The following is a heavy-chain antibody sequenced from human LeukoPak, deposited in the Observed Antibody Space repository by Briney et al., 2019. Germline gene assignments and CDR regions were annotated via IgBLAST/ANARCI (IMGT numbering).Heavy chain of an antibody. CDR2: ISTSSSNI. V-gene: IGHV3-48*01. CDR3: ARGHYGDNYYYYMDV. J-gene: IGHJ6*03. CDR1: GFTLSSYS. Sequence: GGSLRLSCAASGFTLSSYSMIWVRQAPGKGLQWVSYISTSSSNIYYADSVKGRFTISRDNAKNSLYLQMNSLRAEDTAVYYCARGHYGDNYYYYMDVWGKGTTVTVPS. D-gene: IGHD4-17*01.